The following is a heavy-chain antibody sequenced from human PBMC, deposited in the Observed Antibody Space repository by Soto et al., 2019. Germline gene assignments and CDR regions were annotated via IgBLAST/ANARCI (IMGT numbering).Heavy chain of an antibody. D-gene: IGHD1-1*01. V-gene: IGHV4-59*01. J-gene: IGHJ4*02. CDR3: ARLQLVQKVIDY. CDR1: GDSISTYY. CDR2: IFYSGGT. Sequence: PSETLYLTCTVSGDSISTYYWSWIRQSPGKGLQWIGYIFYSGGTAYNPSLKSRVTISLDMSKKQISLKLTSVTTADTATYFCARLQLVQKVIDYWGQGTLVTVSS.